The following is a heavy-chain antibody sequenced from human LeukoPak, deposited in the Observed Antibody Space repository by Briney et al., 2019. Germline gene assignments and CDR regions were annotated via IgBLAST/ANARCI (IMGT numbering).Heavy chain of an antibody. CDR3: ARARVSGSYYREYCFDY. Sequence: ASVKVSCKASGYTFTSYGISWVRQAPGQGLEWMGWISAYNGNTNYAQKLQGRVTMTTDTSTSTAYMELRSLRSDDTAVYYCARARVSGSYYREYCFDYWGQGTLVTVSS. CDR1: GYTFTSYG. V-gene: IGHV1-18*01. CDR2: ISAYNGNT. J-gene: IGHJ4*02. D-gene: IGHD1-26*01.